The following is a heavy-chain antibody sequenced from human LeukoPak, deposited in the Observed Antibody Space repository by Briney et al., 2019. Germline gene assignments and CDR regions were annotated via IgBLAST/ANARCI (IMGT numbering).Heavy chain of an antibody. CDR3: AKARIAATIYPKEVNFYY. V-gene: IGHV3-23*01. D-gene: IGHD5-12*01. CDR2: ITGGGGST. J-gene: IGHJ4*02. Sequence: PGGSLRLSCAASGFSFSSYAMSWVRQAPGKGLEWVSTITGGGGSTYYADSVKGRFTISRDNSKDAFYLQMNSLRVEDTAVYYCAKARIAATIYPKEVNFYYWGEGTLVTVSS. CDR1: GFSFSSYA.